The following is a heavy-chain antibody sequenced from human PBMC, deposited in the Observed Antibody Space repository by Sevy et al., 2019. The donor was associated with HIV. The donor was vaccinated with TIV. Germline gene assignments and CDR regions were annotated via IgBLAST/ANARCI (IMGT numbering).Heavy chain of an antibody. J-gene: IGHJ4*02. CDR1: GAFLSNNDW. CDR3: AREGTATSFDY. CDR2: IHSDGRT. Sequence: SETLSLTCAVSGAFLSNNDWWSWVRQPPGQGLEWIGEIHSDGRTNSNPSLKSRVTISIDKSKNQFSLNLNSVTAADTAVYYCAREGTATSFDYWDQGTLVTVSS. D-gene: IGHD2-21*02. V-gene: IGHV4-4*02.